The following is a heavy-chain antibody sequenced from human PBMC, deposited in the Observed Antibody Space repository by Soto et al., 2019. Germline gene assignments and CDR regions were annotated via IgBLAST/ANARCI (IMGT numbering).Heavy chain of an antibody. CDR3: AKATRGGAATSIRDH. Sequence: EVQLLESGGGLVQPGGSLRLSCAAAGFTFSIYAMSWVRQAPGKGLEWVSAISGSGGSTYYADSVKGRCTCSRDNSKNTLYLQTNGLRADDTAVYYCAKATRGGAATSIRDHWGQGALVTVPP. V-gene: IGHV3-23*01. CDR2: ISGSGGST. D-gene: IGHD6-13*01. J-gene: IGHJ4*02. CDR1: GFTFSIYA.